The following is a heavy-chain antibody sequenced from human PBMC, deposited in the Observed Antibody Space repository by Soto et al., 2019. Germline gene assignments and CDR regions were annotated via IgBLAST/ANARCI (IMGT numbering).Heavy chain of an antibody. CDR1: GYTFTSHG. CDR3: ARKYYYGSGSYLYYYYGMDV. Sequence: ASVKVSCKASGYTFTSHGISWVRQAPGQGLEWMGWISAYNGNTNYAQKLQGRVTMTTDTSTSTAYMELRSLRSDDTAVYYCARKYYYGSGSYLYYYYGMDVWGQGTTVTVSS. V-gene: IGHV1-18*01. CDR2: ISAYNGNT. D-gene: IGHD3-10*01. J-gene: IGHJ6*02.